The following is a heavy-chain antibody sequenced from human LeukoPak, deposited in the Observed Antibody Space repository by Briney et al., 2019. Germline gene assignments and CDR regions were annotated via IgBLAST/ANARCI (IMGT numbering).Heavy chain of an antibody. D-gene: IGHD2-2*01. Sequence: GGSLRLSCAASGFTFSSYAMSWVRQAPGKGLAWVSAISGSGGSTYYADSLKGRFTISRDNSKNTLYLQMNSLRAEDTAVYYCAKDSLDGPIVVVPAAIKDYYYGMDVWGQGTTGTVSS. J-gene: IGHJ6*02. CDR3: AKDSLDGPIVVVPAAIKDYYYGMDV. CDR1: GFTFSSYA. CDR2: ISGSGGST. V-gene: IGHV3-23*01.